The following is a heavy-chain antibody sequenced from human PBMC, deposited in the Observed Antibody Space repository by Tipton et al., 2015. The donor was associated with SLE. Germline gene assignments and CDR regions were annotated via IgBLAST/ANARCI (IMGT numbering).Heavy chain of an antibody. V-gene: IGHV4-38-2*01. CDR2: IYHSGST. J-gene: IGHJ5*02. CDR1: GYSISKDYY. D-gene: IGHD3-10*01. CDR3: TVMYGSGSYPFDH. Sequence: GLVKPSETLSLNCAVSGYSISKDYYWGWIRQSPGKGLEWIGIIYHSGSTYYNPSLRSRVTISVETSKNQFSLKLTPVTAADTAVYYCTVMYGSGSYPFDHWGQGTLVTVSS.